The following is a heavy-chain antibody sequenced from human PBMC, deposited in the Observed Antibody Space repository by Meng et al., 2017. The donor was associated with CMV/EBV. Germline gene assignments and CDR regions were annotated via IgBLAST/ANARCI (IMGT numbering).Heavy chain of an antibody. CDR1: GFTFSSYW. Sequence: GESLKISCAASGFTFSSYWMSWVRQAPGKGLEWVANIKQDGSEKYYVDSVKGRFTISRDNAKNSLYLQMNSLRAEDTAVYYCAREVIAAAGSPPDAFDIWGQGTMVTVSS. D-gene: IGHD6-13*01. V-gene: IGHV3-7*01. CDR3: AREVIAAAGSPPDAFDI. CDR2: IKQDGSEK. J-gene: IGHJ3*02.